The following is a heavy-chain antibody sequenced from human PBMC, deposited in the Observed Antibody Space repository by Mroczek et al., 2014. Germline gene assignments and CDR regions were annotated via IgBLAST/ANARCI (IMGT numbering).Heavy chain of an antibody. J-gene: IGHJ3*02. Sequence: SGAEVKKPGASVKVSCKASGYTFTSYGISWVRQAPGQGLEWMGWISAYNGNTNYAQKLQGRVTMTTDTSTSTAYMELRSLRSDDTAVYYCARDVLRYFDWLPGRPKEGDAFDIWGQGTMVTVSS. V-gene: IGHV1-18*01. CDR1: GYTFTSYG. D-gene: IGHD3-9*01. CDR2: ISAYNGNT. CDR3: ARDVLRYFDWLPGRPKEGDAFDI.